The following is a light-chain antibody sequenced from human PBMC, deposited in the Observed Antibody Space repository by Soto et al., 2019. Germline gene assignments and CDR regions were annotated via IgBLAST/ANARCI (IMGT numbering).Light chain of an antibody. CDR1: QSVSSSY. CDR3: QQYNNWPLT. Sequence: EIVLTQSPGTLSLSPGERATLSCRASQSVSSSYLAWYQQKPGQAPRLLIYHASARATGIPARFSGSGSGTEFTLTISSLQSEDFAVYYCQQYNNWPLTFGGGTKVEI. CDR2: HAS. J-gene: IGKJ4*01. V-gene: IGKV3-15*01.